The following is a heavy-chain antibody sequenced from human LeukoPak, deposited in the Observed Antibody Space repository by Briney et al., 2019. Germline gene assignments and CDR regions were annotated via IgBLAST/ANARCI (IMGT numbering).Heavy chain of an antibody. CDR3: ARGASYWYYDSSGYGSGLY. CDR1: GYTFTGYY. Sequence: ASVKVSSKASGYTFTGYYMHWVRQAPGQGLEWMGWINPNSGGTNYAQKFQGRVTMTRDTSISTAYMELSRLRSDDTAVYYCARGASYWYYDSSGYGSGLYWGQGTLVTVSS. CDR2: INPNSGGT. V-gene: IGHV1-2*02. J-gene: IGHJ4*02. D-gene: IGHD3-22*01.